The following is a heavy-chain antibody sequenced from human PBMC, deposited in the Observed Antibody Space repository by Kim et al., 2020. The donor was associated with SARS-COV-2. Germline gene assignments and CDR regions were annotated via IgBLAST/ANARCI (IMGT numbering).Heavy chain of an antibody. D-gene: IGHD1-26*01. J-gene: IGHJ6*02. CDR2: IYYSGST. CDR3: ARQSSGSLNFYYYGMDV. Sequence: SETLSLTCTVSGGSISSSNYYWGWIRQPPGKGLEWIGSIYYSGSTYYNPSLKSRVTISVDTSKNQFSLKLSSVTAADTAVYYCARQSSGSLNFYYYGMDVCGQGTTVTVSS. CDR1: GGSISSSNYY. V-gene: IGHV4-39*01.